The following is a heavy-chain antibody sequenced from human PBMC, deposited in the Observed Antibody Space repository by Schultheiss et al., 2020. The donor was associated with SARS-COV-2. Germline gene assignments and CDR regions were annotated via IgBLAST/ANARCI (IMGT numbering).Heavy chain of an antibody. CDR2: IYYSGST. CDR3: ARQSHGNCSSTSCYDVRRYYYGMDV. J-gene: IGHJ6*02. CDR1: GGSISSSSYY. D-gene: IGHD2-2*01. V-gene: IGHV4-39*01. Sequence: SETLSLTCTVSGGSISSSSYYWGWIRQPPGKGLEWIGSIYYSGSTYYNPSLKSRVTISVDTSKNQFSLKLSSVTAADTAVYYCARQSHGNCSSTSCYDVRRYYYGMDVWGQGTTVTVS.